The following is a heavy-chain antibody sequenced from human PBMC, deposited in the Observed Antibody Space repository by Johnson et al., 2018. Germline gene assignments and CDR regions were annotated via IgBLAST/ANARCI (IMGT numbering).Heavy chain of an antibody. J-gene: IGHJ4*02. CDR2: ISSGIAAI. CDR3: ARNTWVKDGFDA. V-gene: IGHV3-48*01. D-gene: IGHD5-24*01. Sequence: VQLVESGGGLVQPGASLRLSCAASGFSFSNYGMNWVRQAPGKGLEWISYISSGIAAIKYADSVKGRFTISRDNGKDSLFLQMNSLRAGDTAVYYCARNTWVKDGFDAWGQGTRVTVSS. CDR1: GFSFSNYG.